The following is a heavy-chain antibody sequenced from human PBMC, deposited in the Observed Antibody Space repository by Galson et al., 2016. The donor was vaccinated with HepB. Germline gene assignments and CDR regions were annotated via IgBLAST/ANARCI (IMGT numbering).Heavy chain of an antibody. V-gene: IGHV1-3*01. CDR3: ARGDGDYRYGDTTMDD. D-gene: IGHD4-17*01. J-gene: IGHJ6*02. CDR2: INAGNGNT. CDR1: GYTFTSYD. Sequence: SVKVSCKASGYTFTSYDMHWVRQAPGQRLEWMGWINAGNGNTKYSQKFPGRVTITRDTSASTVYMELSSLRSEDTAVYYCARGDGDYRYGDTTMDDWGQGTTVTVSS.